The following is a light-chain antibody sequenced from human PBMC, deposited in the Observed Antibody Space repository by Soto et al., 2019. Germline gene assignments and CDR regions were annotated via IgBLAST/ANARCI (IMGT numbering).Light chain of an antibody. CDR3: QSYDTSLRAWV. CDR2: GNS. Sequence: SVLTQPPSVSGAPGQRVTISCTGGSSNIGAGYDVHWYRQFPGTAPKLLVYGNSNRPSGISDRFSASKSGSSASLAITGLQAEDAADYYCQSYDTSLRAWVFGGGTKLTVL. V-gene: IGLV1-40*01. CDR1: SSNIGAGYD. J-gene: IGLJ3*02.